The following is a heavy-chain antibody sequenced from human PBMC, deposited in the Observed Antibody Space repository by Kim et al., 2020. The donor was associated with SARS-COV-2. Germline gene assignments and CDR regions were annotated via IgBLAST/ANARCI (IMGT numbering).Heavy chain of an antibody. V-gene: IGHV3-23*01. CDR3: ATKMSGTSPFDH. Sequence: GGSLRLSCTGSGFTFDSYAMSWVRQAPGKGLEWVSGISPGGSDTPYGDSVKGRFTISRDNSKNTLYLQMNSLRAEDTAVYYCATKMSGTSPFDHWGQGTLVTVSS. D-gene: IGHD6-13*01. CDR2: ISPGGSDT. J-gene: IGHJ4*02. CDR1: GFTFDSYA.